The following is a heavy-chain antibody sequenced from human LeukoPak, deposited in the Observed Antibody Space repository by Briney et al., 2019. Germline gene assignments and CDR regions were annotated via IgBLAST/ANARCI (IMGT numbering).Heavy chain of an antibody. CDR2: IYYSGTT. J-gene: IGHJ3*02. V-gene: IGHV4-59*01. D-gene: IGHD6-19*01. CDR1: GGSISSYY. Sequence: PSETLSLTCTVSGGSISSYYWSWIRQPPGKGLEWIGYIYYSGTTSYNPSLQSRVTISVDTSKNQFSLRLNSVSAADTAVYYCARSGGSSGWLDAFDIWGQGTMVIVSS. CDR3: ARSGGSSGWLDAFDI.